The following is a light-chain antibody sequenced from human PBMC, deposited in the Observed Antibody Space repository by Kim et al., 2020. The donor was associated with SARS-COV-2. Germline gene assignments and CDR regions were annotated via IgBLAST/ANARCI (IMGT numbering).Light chain of an antibody. Sequence: VSPGQTASITCSGDKLGDKYACWYQQKPGQSPVLVIYRDSKRPSGIPERFSGSNSGNTATLTISGTQAMDEADYYCQAWDSSTAVFGGGTQLTVL. J-gene: IGLJ2*01. CDR3: QAWDSSTAV. CDR2: RDS. CDR1: KLGDKY. V-gene: IGLV3-1*01.